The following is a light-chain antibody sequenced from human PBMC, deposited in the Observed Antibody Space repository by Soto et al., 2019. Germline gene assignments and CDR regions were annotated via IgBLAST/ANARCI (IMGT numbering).Light chain of an antibody. Sequence: IVMTQSPATLSVSPGERATLSCRASQSVSSNLAWYQQKPGQAPRLLIYGASTRATGIPARFSGSGSGTELTLTISSLQSEDFAVYYCQQYNNWPPSTFGQGTKVDIK. CDR3: QQYNNWPPST. J-gene: IGKJ1*01. CDR1: QSVSSN. V-gene: IGKV3-15*01. CDR2: GAS.